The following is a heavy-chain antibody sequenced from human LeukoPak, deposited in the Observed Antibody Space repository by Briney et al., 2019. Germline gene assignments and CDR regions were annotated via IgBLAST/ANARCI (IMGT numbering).Heavy chain of an antibody. CDR2: IYYSGST. CDR1: GGSISSYY. Sequence: SETLSLTCTVSGGSISSYYWGWIRQPPGKGLEWIGSIYYSGSTYYNPSLKSRVTISVDTSKNQFSLKLSSVTAADTAVYYCARDVAAHFDPWGQGTLVTVSS. D-gene: IGHD6-13*01. V-gene: IGHV4-39*07. J-gene: IGHJ5*02. CDR3: ARDVAAHFDP.